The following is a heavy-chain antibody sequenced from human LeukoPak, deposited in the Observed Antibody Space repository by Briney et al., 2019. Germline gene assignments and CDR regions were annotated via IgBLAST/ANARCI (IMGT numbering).Heavy chain of an antibody. Sequence: GGSLRLSCAASGFTFSSYSMNWVRQAPGKGLGWVSSISSSSSYIYYADSVKGRFTISRDNAKNSLYLQMSSLRAEDTAVYYCARDDGRTVDYGMDVWGQGTTVTVSS. J-gene: IGHJ6*02. CDR1: GFTFSSYS. CDR3: ARDDGRTVDYGMDV. V-gene: IGHV3-21*01. D-gene: IGHD4-17*01. CDR2: ISSSSSYI.